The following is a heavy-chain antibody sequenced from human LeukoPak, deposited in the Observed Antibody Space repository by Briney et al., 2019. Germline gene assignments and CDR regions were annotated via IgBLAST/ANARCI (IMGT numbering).Heavy chain of an antibody. CDR3: ARVGYSSSGYDAFDI. J-gene: IGHJ3*02. CDR1: GGSISSYY. Sequence: PSETLSLTCTVSGGSISSYYWSWIRQPPGKGLEWIGYIYYSGSTNYNPSLKSRVTISVDTSKNQFSLKLSSVTAADTAVYYCARVGYSSSGYDAFDIWGQGTMVTVSS. CDR2: IYYSGST. D-gene: IGHD6-6*01. V-gene: IGHV4-59*01.